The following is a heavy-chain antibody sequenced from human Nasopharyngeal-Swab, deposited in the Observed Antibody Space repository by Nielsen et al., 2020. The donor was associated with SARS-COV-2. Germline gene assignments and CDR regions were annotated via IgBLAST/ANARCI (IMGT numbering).Heavy chain of an antibody. CDR2: IYYSGST. CDR1: GGSISSYY. J-gene: IGHJ5*02. V-gene: IGHV4-59*13. D-gene: IGHD2-2*01. Sequence: GSLRLSCTASGGSISSYYWSWIRQPPWKGLEWIGYIYYSGSTNYNPSLKSRVTISVDTSKNQFSLKLSSVTAADTAVYYCARGTPYCSSTSCYSWFDPWGQGTLVTVSS. CDR3: ARGTPYCSSTSCYSWFDP.